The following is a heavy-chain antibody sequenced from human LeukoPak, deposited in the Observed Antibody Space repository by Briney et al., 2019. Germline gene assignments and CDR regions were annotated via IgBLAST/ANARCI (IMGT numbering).Heavy chain of an antibody. CDR1: GLIFSNYA. CDR3: AKDPNGDYIGAFDA. D-gene: IGHD2-8*01. Sequence: GGSLRPSCAASGLIFSNYAMTWVRQAPGKGLEWVSSITGNSGTTKYADSVRGRFTMSRDNSRNTLYLQMDSLRAEDTAVYYCAKDPNGDYIGAFDAWGPGTMVIVSS. J-gene: IGHJ3*01. V-gene: IGHV3-23*01. CDR2: ITGNSGTT.